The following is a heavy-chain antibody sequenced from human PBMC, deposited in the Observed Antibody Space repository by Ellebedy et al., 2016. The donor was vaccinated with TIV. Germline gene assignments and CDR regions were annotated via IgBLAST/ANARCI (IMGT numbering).Heavy chain of an antibody. CDR2: VGCGDDRT. CDR3: AKGHTASFFYLFDS. V-gene: IGHV3-23*01. Sequence: PGGSLRLSCEASGFTAFNFAMSWVRQAPGKGLEWVSAVGCGDDRTFYADAVKGRFTISRDNSKNTVTLQMQSLRAEDTALYYCAKGHTASFFYLFDSWGQGTLVTVSS. D-gene: IGHD2-2*01. J-gene: IGHJ5*01. CDR1: GFTAFNFA.